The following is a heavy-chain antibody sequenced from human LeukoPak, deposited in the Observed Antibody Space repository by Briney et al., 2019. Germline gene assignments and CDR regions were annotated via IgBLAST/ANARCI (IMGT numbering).Heavy chain of an antibody. CDR1: GGSISSGSYY. Sequence: SETLSLTCTVSGGSISSGSYYWSWIRQPAGKGLEWIGRIYTSGSTNYNPSLKSRVTISVDTSKNQFSLKLSSVTAADTAVYYCARGGWDSSSWYAVRDYYYMDVWGKGTTVTVSS. D-gene: IGHD6-13*01. J-gene: IGHJ6*03. CDR2: IYTSGST. CDR3: ARGGWDSSSWYAVRDYYYMDV. V-gene: IGHV4-61*02.